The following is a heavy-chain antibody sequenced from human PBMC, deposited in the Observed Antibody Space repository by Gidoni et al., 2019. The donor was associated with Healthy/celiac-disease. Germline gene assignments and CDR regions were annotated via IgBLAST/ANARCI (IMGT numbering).Heavy chain of an antibody. CDR3: ARGFQAYYYGAGSHFDY. D-gene: IGHD3-10*01. V-gene: IGHV1-69*01. CDR1: GGTFSRYP. Sequence: QVQLVQSGAEVKKPGSSAKVSCQASGGTFSRYPISWVRQAPGQGLEWMGGIIPICGTANYAQKFQGRVTITEDEATSTADMELSSLRSEDTAVYYWARGFQAYYYGAGSHFDYWGQGTLVTVSS. J-gene: IGHJ4*02. CDR2: IIPICGTA.